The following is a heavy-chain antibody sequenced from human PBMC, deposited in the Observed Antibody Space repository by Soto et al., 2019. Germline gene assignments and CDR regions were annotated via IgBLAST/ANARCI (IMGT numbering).Heavy chain of an antibody. D-gene: IGHD3-3*01. CDR2: IYYSGST. V-gene: IGHV4-39*01. J-gene: IGHJ6*02. CDR3: ARHYPYYDFWSASPEVDYYYGMDV. Sequence: QLQLQESGPGLVKPSETLSLTCTVSGGSISSSSYYWGWIRQPPGKGLEWIGSIYYSGSTYYNPXXXSRXXXPADPSKNQFXXKXSXXTAADTAVYYCARHYPYYDFWSASPEVDYYYGMDVWGQGTTVTVSS. CDR1: GGSISSSSYY.